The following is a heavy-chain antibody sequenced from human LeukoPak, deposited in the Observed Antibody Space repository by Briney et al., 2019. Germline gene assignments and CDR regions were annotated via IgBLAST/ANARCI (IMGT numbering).Heavy chain of an antibody. Sequence: SETLSLSCTVSGDSIRSNDYYWGWIRQPPGKGLEWIGSIYDTGSTYYNPSLKSRVIISVDTSKNQFSLKLSSVTAADTAVYYCQSRFLEWLLDYWGQGTLVTVSS. V-gene: IGHV4-39*01. CDR3: QSRFLEWLLDY. D-gene: IGHD3-3*01. J-gene: IGHJ4*02. CDR1: GDSIRSNDYY. CDR2: IYDTGST.